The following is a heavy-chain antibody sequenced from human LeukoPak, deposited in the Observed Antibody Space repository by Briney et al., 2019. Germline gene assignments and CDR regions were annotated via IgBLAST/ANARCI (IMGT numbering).Heavy chain of an antibody. CDR1: GYSISSDYY. CDR3: ARVPSCTSARSRCYGFFLYYFDY. D-gene: IGHD2-2*01. CDR2: FYHSGSS. Sequence: SETLSLTCAVSGYSISSDYYWGWIRQPPGRGQESIGSFYHSGSSYYNPSPKSRVTMSVDTSKNQFSLRLTSVTAADTAVYYCARVPSCTSARSRCYGFFLYYFDYWGQGTLVTVSS. J-gene: IGHJ4*02. V-gene: IGHV4-38-2*01.